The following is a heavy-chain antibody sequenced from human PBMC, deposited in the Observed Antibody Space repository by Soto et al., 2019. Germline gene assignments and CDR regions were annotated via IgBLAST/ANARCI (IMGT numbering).Heavy chain of an antibody. CDR3: ARERSDIVLVPAASFDAFDI. Sequence: QVQLVQSGAEVKKPGSSVKVSCKASGGTFSSYAISWVRQAPGQGLEWMGGIIPIFGTANYAQKFQGRVTITADESTSTAYMELSSMRSEDTAVYYCARERSDIVLVPAASFDAFDIWGQGTMDTVSS. CDR2: IIPIFGTA. V-gene: IGHV1-69*12. CDR1: GGTFSSYA. J-gene: IGHJ3*02. D-gene: IGHD2-2*01.